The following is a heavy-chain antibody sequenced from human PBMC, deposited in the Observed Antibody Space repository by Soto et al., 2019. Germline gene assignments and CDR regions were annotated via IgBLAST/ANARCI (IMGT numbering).Heavy chain of an antibody. J-gene: IGHJ4*02. V-gene: IGHV1-18*01. Sequence: QVQLVQSGAEVKKPGASVKVSCKASGYRFNEFGISWVRQAPGQGLEWMGWINNNNGNTKYKNELEGRVTLTTDTSTNTAYLELRSLRPDDTAVYYCARDWDTYDFDYWGQGSLVTVSS. CDR1: GYRFNEFG. D-gene: IGHD1-26*01. CDR3: ARDWDTYDFDY. CDR2: INNNNGNT.